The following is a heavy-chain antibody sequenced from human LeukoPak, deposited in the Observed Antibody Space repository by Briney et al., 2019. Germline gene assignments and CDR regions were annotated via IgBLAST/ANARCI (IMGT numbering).Heavy chain of an antibody. CDR1: GGTFSSYA. V-gene: IGHV1-69*05. CDR2: IIPIFGTA. D-gene: IGHD1-20*01. CDR3: ARDSYNWDDVAFDI. J-gene: IGHJ3*02. Sequence: SVKVSCKASGGTFSSYAISWVRQAPGQGLEWMGRIIPIFGTANYAQKFQGRVTITTDESTSTAYMELSSLRSEDTAVYYCARDSYNWDDVAFDIWGQGTMVTVSS.